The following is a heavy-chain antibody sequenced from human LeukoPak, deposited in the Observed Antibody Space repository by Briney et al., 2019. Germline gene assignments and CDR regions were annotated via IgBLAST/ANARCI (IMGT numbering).Heavy chain of an antibody. D-gene: IGHD1-26*01. CDR1: GFTFSSYA. CDR3: AEESGRNY. CDR2: ISYDGSNK. Sequence: SGGSQRLSCAASGFTFSSYAMHWVRQAPGKGLEWVAVISYDGSNKYYADSAKGRFTISRDNSKNTLYLQMNSLRAEDTAVYYCAEESGRNYWGQGTLVAVSS. V-gene: IGHV3-30-3*01. J-gene: IGHJ4*02.